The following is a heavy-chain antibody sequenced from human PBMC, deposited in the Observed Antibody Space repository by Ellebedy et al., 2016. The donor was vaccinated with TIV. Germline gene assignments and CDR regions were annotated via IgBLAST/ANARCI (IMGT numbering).Heavy chain of an antibody. CDR3: AKDSPTGYTNRWSGSSAWLGS. CDR1: GFTFSSYG. CDR2: ISYDGSNT. J-gene: IGHJ5*02. D-gene: IGHD6-19*01. Sequence: GGSLRLXCVASGFTFSSYGMHWVRQAPKKGLEWVAVISYDGSNTYYADSLKGRFAISRDNSRNTLYLQMNTLRAEDTAVYYCAKDSPTGYTNRWSGSSAWLGSWGQGTLVTVSS. V-gene: IGHV3-30*18.